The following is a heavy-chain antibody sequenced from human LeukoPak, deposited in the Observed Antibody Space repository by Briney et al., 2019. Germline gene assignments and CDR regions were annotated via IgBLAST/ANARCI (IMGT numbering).Heavy chain of an antibody. J-gene: IGHJ3*02. CDR3: ATPPAYYYDSSGYPDDAFDI. V-gene: IGHV5-51*01. CDR2: IYPGDSDT. Sequence: GESLKISCKGSGYSFTSYWIGWVRQMPGKGLEWMGSIYPGDSDTRYSPSFQGQVTISADKSISTAYLQWSSLKASDTAMYYCATPPAYYYDSSGYPDDAFDIWGQGTMVTVSS. CDR1: GYSFTSYW. D-gene: IGHD3-22*01.